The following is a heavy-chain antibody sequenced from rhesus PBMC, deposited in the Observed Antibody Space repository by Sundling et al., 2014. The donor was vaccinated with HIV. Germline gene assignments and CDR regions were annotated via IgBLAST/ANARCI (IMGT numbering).Heavy chain of an antibody. CDR3: ARDRFGKQLQDYFDS. Sequence: QVQLQESGPGLVKPSETLSLTCAVSGGSVSDYYWGWIRQPPGKGLEYIGFITDNTGTTNYNSSLKSRVSISRDMSKNQFSLTLKSVTPADTAVYYCARDRFGKQLQDYFDSWGQGVLVTVSS. J-gene: IGHJ4*01. V-gene: IGHV4-165*01. CDR1: GGSVSDYY. D-gene: IGHD5-12*01. CDR2: ITDNTGTT.